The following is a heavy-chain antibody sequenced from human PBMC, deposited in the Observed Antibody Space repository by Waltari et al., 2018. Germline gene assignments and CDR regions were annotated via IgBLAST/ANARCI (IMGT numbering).Heavy chain of an antibody. Sequence: QLQLQESGPGLVNPSGTLSLTCTVSGGSVSSGPYCWGWIRQPPGKGLEWIGSRCNTGTTSYNPSLKSRFTTSGDASKNQFSLKLTSVTASDTAVYYCARSTSSLYDFWGQGTRVTVSS. J-gene: IGHJ4*02. V-gene: IGHV4-39*01. D-gene: IGHD6-6*01. CDR2: RCNTGTT. CDR1: GGSVSSGPYC. CDR3: ARSTSSLYDF.